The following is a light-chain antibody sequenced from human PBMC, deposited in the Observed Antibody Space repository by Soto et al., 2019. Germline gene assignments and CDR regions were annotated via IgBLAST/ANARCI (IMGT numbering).Light chain of an antibody. CDR3: SSYTSSSTLPYV. Sequence: QSVLAQPASVSGSPGQSITISCTGTSTDVGGYNYVSWYQHHPGKAPKLMIYEVNNRPSGVSNRFSGSKSGNTASLTISGLQTEDEADYYCSSYTSSSTLPYVFGTGTKLTVL. V-gene: IGLV2-14*01. J-gene: IGLJ1*01. CDR1: STDVGGYNY. CDR2: EVN.